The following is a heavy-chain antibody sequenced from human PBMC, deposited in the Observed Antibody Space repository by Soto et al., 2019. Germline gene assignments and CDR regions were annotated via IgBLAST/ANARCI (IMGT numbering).Heavy chain of an antibody. D-gene: IGHD5-18*01. V-gene: IGHV1-18*01. CDR2: ISAYNGNT. Sequence: QVQLVQSGAEVKKPGASVKVSCKASGYTFTSYGISWVRQAPGQGLEWMGWISAYNGNTNYAQKLQGRVTMTTDTSTSTAYMELRSLRSDDTAVYYCAMWEQDVETATTLHYWGQGTLVTVSS. J-gene: IGHJ4*02. CDR1: GYTFTSYG. CDR3: AMWEQDVETATTLHY.